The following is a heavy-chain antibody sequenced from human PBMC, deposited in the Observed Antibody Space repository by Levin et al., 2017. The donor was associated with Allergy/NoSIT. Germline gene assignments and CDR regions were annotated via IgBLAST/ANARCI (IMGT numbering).Heavy chain of an antibody. CDR2: ITGPGGDT. Sequence: GESLKISCAASGFTFSSYAMSWARQAPGKGLEWVSTITGPGGDTYYADSVKGRFTISRDNSKDTLYLQMNSLRVDDTALYYCAKKAGYSSSWVFDFWGQGTLVTGSS. J-gene: IGHJ4*02. CDR3: AKKAGYSSSWVFDF. D-gene: IGHD6-13*01. V-gene: IGHV3-23*01. CDR1: GFTFSSYA.